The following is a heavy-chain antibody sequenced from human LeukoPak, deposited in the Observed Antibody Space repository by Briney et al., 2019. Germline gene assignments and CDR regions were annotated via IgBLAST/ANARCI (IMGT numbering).Heavy chain of an antibody. CDR3: AHRLRCGEGVYDI. Sequence: SGPTLPNPHQTLTLTSTVSGFSLRTRGEGVAWIRQPPGQALEWLALIYWDDDKRHSPSLKRGLTITKGTSKNQVVLTVAKMDPVDTGTYYCAHRLRCGEGVYDIWGQGTMVTVSS. CDR1: GFSLRTRGEG. J-gene: IGHJ3*02. D-gene: IGHD3-10*01. V-gene: IGHV2-5*02. CDR2: IYWDDDK.